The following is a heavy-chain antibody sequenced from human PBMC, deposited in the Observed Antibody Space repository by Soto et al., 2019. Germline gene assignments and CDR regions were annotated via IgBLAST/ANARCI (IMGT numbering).Heavy chain of an antibody. Sequence: QVQLVQSGAEVQEPGSSVKVSCKASGGGNLRDYRTTWVRRAPGQGLEWMGGIIPKLGSANYAQKFQGRVTITADESTNSVYMELRSLRFDDTAVYYCARGGEGYNFGAVYWGQGTPVTVSS. V-gene: IGHV1-69*01. D-gene: IGHD5-12*01. J-gene: IGHJ4*02. CDR2: IIPKLGSA. CDR1: GGGNLRDYR. CDR3: ARGGEGYNFGAVY.